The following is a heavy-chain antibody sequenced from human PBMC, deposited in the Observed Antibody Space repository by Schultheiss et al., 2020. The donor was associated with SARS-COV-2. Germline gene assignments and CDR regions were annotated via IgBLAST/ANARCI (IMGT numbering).Heavy chain of an antibody. D-gene: IGHD6-13*01. CDR2: ISHSGST. Sequence: SETLSLTCAVSGGSVNSNNWWSWVRQPPGTGLEWIVEISHSGSTNYNPSLKSRLTISVDRSKNQFSLNLSSVTAADTAVYYCARLDIGSPPDYWGQGTLVTVSS. J-gene: IGHJ4*02. CDR1: GGSVNSNNW. CDR3: ARLDIGSPPDY. V-gene: IGHV4-4*02.